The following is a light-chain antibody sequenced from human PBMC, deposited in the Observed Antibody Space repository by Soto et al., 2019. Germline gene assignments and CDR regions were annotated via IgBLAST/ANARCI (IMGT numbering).Light chain of an antibody. J-gene: IGKJ1*01. V-gene: IGKV1-39*01. CDR2: GAS. CDR3: QQYGSSPQ. Sequence: DIQMTQSPSSLFASVGDRVTVTCRASQTINNLLNWYHQKPGKAPKLLIYGASSLQSGVPSRFSGGGSGTTFTLTISRLEPEDFAVYYCQQYGSSPQFGQGTKVEIK. CDR1: QTINNL.